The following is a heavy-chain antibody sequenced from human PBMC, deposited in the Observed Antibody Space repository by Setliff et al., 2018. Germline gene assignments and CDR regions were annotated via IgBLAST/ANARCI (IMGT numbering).Heavy chain of an antibody. J-gene: IGHJ3*02. Sequence: GASVKVSCKTSGYTFSDYYIYWVQEAPGKGLEWVGLVDPEDGETTYAERFRGRVTITADTSTDTTYMELRNLRSDDTAIYYCVTTSPYCYDTSPIGGVFDIWGRGTLVTVSS. D-gene: IGHD3-22*01. CDR3: VTTSPYCYDTSPIGGVFDI. V-gene: IGHV1-69-2*01. CDR2: VDPEDGET. CDR1: GYTFSDYY.